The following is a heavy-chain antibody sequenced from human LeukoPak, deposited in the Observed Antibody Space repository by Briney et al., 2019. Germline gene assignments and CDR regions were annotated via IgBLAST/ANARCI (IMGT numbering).Heavy chain of an antibody. J-gene: IGHJ6*02. CDR3: ARELERRFGMDV. Sequence: GGSLRLSCSASGFTFSSTAMHWVRQAPGKGLEWVAVIWYDGSNKYYADSVKGRFTISRDNSKNTLYLQMNSLRAEDTAVYYCARELERRFGMDVWGQGTTVTVSS. V-gene: IGHV3-33*08. D-gene: IGHD1-1*01. CDR1: GFTFSSTA. CDR2: IWYDGSNK.